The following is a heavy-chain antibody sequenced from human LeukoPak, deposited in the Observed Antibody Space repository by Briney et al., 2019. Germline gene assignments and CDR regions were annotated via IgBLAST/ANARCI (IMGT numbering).Heavy chain of an antibody. V-gene: IGHV1-69*05. CDR2: IIPIFGTA. CDR1: GGTFSSYA. D-gene: IGHD5-18*01. J-gene: IGHJ6*03. Sequence: SVKVSCKASGGTFSSYAIGWVRQAPGQGLEWMGRIIPIFGTANYAQKFQGRVTITTDESTSTAYMELSSLRSEDTAVYYRARDQRAPTPRYSYGYTYYYYYMDVWGKGTTVTVSS. CDR3: ARDQRAPTPRYSYGYTYYYYYMDV.